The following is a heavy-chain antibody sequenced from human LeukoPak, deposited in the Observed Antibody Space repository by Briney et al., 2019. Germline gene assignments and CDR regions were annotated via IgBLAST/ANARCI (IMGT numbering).Heavy chain of an antibody. V-gene: IGHV1-2*02. CDR2: INPNSGGT. CDR3: ARDQEDFDY. J-gene: IGHJ4*02. D-gene: IGHD2-15*01. CDR1: GGTFSSYA. Sequence: ASVKVSCKASGGTFSSYAISWVRQAPGQGLEWMGWINPNSGGTNYAQKFQGRVTMTRDTSISTAYMELSRLRSDDTAVYYCARDQEDFDYWGQGTLVTVSS.